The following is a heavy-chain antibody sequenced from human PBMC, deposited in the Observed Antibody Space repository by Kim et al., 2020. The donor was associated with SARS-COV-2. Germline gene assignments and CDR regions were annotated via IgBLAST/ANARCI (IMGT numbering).Heavy chain of an antibody. J-gene: IGHJ4*02. CDR3: ARDIGAAAGTFDY. Sequence: SVKVSCKASGGTFSSYAISWVRQAPGQGLEWMGGIIPIFGTANYAQKFQGRVTITADKSTSTAYMELSSLRSEDTAVYYCARDIGAAAGTFDYWGQGTLGPVSS. CDR2: IIPIFGTA. V-gene: IGHV1-69*06. CDR1: GGTFSSYA. D-gene: IGHD6-13*01.